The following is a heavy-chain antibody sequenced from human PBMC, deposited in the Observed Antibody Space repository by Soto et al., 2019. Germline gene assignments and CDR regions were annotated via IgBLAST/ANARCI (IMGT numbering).Heavy chain of an antibody. CDR1: GFTFGDYA. V-gene: IGHV3-49*04. CDR3: TCNNGYYDSSGYYRT. Sequence: PGGSLRLSCTASGFTFGDYAMSWVRQAPGKGLEWVGFIRSKAYGGTPEYAASVKGRFTISRDDSKSIAYLQMNSLKTEDTAVYYCTCNNGYYDSSGYYRTWGQGTLVTVSS. J-gene: IGHJ5*02. D-gene: IGHD3-22*01. CDR2: IRSKAYGGTP.